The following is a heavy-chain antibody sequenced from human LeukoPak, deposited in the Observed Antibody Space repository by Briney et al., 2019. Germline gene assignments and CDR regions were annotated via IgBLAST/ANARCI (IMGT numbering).Heavy chain of an antibody. J-gene: IGHJ6*02. CDR2: IYHSGST. D-gene: IGHD6-19*01. V-gene: IGHV4-38-2*02. CDR1: GYSISSGYY. CDR3: ARDRLLAVAGTYYYYGMDV. Sequence: SETLSLTCTVSGYSISSGYYWGWIRQPPGKGLEWIGSIYHSGSTYYNPSLQSRVTISVDTSKNQFSLKLNSVTAADTAVYYCARDRLLAVAGTYYYYGMDVWGLGTTVTVSS.